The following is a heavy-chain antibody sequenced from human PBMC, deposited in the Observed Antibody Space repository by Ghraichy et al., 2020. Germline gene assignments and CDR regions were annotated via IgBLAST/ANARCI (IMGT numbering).Heavy chain of an antibody. CDR1: GFTFGNYW. CDR3: ARGYCTNGP. CDR2: IKQDGSEK. J-gene: IGHJ5*02. V-gene: IGHV3-7*01. Sequence: GGSLRLSCAASGFTFGNYWMSWVRQAPGKGLEWVANIKQDGSEKYYVDSVKGRFTISRDNAKNSLYLQMNSLRAEDTAVYYCARGYCTNGPWGQGTLVTVSS. D-gene: IGHD2-8*01.